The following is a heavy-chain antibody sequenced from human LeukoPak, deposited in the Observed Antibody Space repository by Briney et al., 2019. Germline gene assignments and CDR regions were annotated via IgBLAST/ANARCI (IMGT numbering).Heavy chain of an antibody. J-gene: IGHJ6*02. CDR1: GGSISSGGYY. CDR3: ARDNRIYYGMDV. Sequence: SQTLSLTCTVSGGSISSGGYYWSWIRQHPGKGLEWIGYIYYSGSTYYNPSLKSRVTISVDTSKNQFSLKLSSVTAADTAVYYCARDNRIYYGMDVWGQGTTVTVSS. CDR2: IYYSGST. V-gene: IGHV4-31*03. D-gene: IGHD2/OR15-2a*01.